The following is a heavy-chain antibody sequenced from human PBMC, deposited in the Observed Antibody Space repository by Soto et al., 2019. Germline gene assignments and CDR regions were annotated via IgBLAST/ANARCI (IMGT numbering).Heavy chain of an antibody. J-gene: IGHJ6*02. CDR1: GGSISSSSYY. CDR2: IYYSGST. D-gene: IGHD3-9*01. Sequence: SETLSLTCTVSGGSISSSSYYWGWIRQPPGKGLEWIGSIYYSGSTYYNPSLKSRITINPDTSKNQFSLQLNSVTPEDTAVYYCARGNNRYYDILTGYYMSSPDGYYYYGMDVWGQGTTVTVSS. CDR3: ARGNNRYYDILTGYYMSSPDGYYYYGMDV. V-gene: IGHV4-39*01.